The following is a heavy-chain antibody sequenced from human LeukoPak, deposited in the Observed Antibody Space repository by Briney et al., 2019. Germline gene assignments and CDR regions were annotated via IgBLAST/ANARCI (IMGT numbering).Heavy chain of an antibody. CDR3: AKDIDQLASGGMDV. J-gene: IGHJ6*02. V-gene: IGHV3-9*01. CDR2: ISWNSGSI. D-gene: IGHD6-13*01. CDR1: GFTFDDYA. Sequence: GGSLRLSCAASGFTFDDYAMHWVRQAPGKGLEWVSGISWNSGSIGYADSVKGRFTISRDNAKNSLYLQMNSLRAEDTALYYCAKDIDQLASGGMDVWGQGTTVIVSS.